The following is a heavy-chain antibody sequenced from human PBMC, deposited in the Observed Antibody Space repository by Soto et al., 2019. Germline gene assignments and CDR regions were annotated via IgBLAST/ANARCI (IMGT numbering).Heavy chain of an antibody. CDR1: GFTFSSYS. CDR3: ARLLRWLQHNWFDP. D-gene: IGHD5-12*01. Sequence: GGSLRLSCAASGFTFSSYSMNWVRQAPGKGLEWVSYISSSSSTIYYADSVKGRFTISRDNAKNSLYLQMNSLRDEDTAVYYCARLLRWLQHNWFDPWGQGTLVTVSS. V-gene: IGHV3-48*02. CDR2: ISSSSSTI. J-gene: IGHJ5*02.